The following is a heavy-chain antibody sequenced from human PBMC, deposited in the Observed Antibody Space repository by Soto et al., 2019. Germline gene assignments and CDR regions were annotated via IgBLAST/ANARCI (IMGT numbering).Heavy chain of an antibody. J-gene: IGHJ4*02. CDR3: ARRYGGNFDY. Sequence: QVQLQESGPGLVKPSETLSLTCTVSGGSISSYYWSWIRQPPGKGLEWIGYIYYSGSTNYNPALKRRVTISVDTSKNHFSLKLSSMTAADTAVYYCARRYGGNFDYWGQGTLVTVSS. CDR2: IYYSGST. D-gene: IGHD3-16*01. CDR1: GGSISSYY. V-gene: IGHV4-59*01.